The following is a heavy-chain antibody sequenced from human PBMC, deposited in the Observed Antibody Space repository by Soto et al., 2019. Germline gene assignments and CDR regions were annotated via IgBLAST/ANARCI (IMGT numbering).Heavy chain of an antibody. J-gene: IGHJ4*03. Sequence: PSETLSLTCTVSGGSVSNDNFYWSWIRQPPGKGLEWIGYVHSSGITNYNPSLKRRVTISVGTSRNQFSLRLSSVTAADTAVYYCARGFTMGQFPSHIDLWGQGTLVTVSS. CDR3: ARGFTMGQFPSHIDL. V-gene: IGHV4-61*01. CDR2: VHSSGIT. CDR1: GGSVSNDNFY. D-gene: IGHD3-16*01.